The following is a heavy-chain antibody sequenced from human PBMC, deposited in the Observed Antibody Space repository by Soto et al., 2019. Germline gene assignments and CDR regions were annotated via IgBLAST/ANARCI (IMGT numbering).Heavy chain of an antibody. CDR2: IYYSGST. CDR3: AREVGDYYGSGRYYGMDV. Sequence: SETLSLTCTVSGGSISSGGYYWSWIRQHPGKGLEWIGYIYYSGSTYYNPSLKSRVTISVDTSKNQFSLKLSSVTAADTAVYYCAREVGDYYGSGRYYGMDVWAQGTTVTVSS. CDR1: GGSISSGGYY. D-gene: IGHD3-10*01. V-gene: IGHV4-31*03. J-gene: IGHJ6*02.